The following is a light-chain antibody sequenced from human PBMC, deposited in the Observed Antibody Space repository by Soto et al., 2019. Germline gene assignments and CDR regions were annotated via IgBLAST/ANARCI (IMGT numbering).Light chain of an antibody. CDR2: GAS. V-gene: IGKV3-15*01. CDR1: QPVSDK. CDR3: HQRQSWPRT. Sequence: EVVMTQSPANLSVSPGVGATLSCWASQPVSDKLVWYQQKPGQAPRLLIYGASTRATGIPARFSGSGSETDFTLTISSLEPEDSAVYYCHQRQSWPRTFGQGTKVDIK. J-gene: IGKJ1*01.